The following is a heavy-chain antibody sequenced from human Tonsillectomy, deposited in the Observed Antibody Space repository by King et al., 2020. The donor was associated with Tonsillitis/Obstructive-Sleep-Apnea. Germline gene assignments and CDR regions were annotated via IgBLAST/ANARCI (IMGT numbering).Heavy chain of an antibody. CDR3: AQASCGWYYPRD. J-gene: IGHJ4*02. V-gene: IGHV2-5*02. Sequence: TLKESGPTLVKPTQTLTLTCTFSGFSLSTSGVGVGWIRQPPGKALEWLALIYWDDDKRYSPSLKTRLTITKDTSKNQVVLTVTNMDPVDTATYYCAQASCGWYYPRDGGQGTLVTVSS. CDR1: GFSLSTSGVG. CDR2: IYWDDDK. D-gene: IGHD6-19*01.